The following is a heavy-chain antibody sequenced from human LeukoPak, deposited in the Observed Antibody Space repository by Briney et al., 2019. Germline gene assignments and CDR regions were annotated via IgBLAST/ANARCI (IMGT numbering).Heavy chain of an antibody. Sequence: SXTLSLTCTVSGGSISSYYWSWIRQPPGKGVEWIGYIYYSGSTNYNPSLKRRVTISVDTSKNQFSLKLSSVTAADTAVYYCAGTMLGQGSTFDYWGQGTLVTVSS. CDR1: GGSISSYY. J-gene: IGHJ4*02. CDR2: IYYSGST. V-gene: IGHV4-59*01. D-gene: IGHD4/OR15-4a*01. CDR3: AGTMLGQGSTFDY.